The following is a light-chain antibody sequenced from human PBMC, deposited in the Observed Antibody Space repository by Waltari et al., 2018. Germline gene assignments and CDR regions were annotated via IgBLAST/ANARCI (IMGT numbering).Light chain of an antibody. CDR2: DVT. Sequence: QSALTQPASVSGSPGQSITISCTGTSSDVGGYNFVSWYQQHPGKAPKLIIYDVTERPLGFSQRFSGSKSGNTASLTISGLQAEDEADYYCSSYTSTSSYVFGAETKVTVL. V-gene: IGLV2-14*01. CDR3: SSYTSTSSYV. J-gene: IGLJ1*01. CDR1: SSDVGGYNF.